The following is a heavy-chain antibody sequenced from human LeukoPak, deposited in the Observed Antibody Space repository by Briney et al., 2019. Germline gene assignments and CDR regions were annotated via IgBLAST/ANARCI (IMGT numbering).Heavy chain of an antibody. V-gene: IGHV4-30-4*01. CDR1: GSSISSGDFY. CDR3: ARSGRTMVRGVLDY. J-gene: IGHJ4*02. Sequence: PSQTLSLTCTVSGSSISSGDFYWSWIRQSPGQGLEWFGYIYYSGSTYYNPSLKSRVTISVDTSKNQFSLKLSSVTAADTAVYYCARSGRTMVRGVLDYWGQGTLVTVSS. D-gene: IGHD3-10*01. CDR2: IYYSGST.